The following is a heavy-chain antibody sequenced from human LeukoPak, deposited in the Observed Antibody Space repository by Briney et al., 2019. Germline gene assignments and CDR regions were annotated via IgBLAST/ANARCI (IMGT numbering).Heavy chain of an antibody. CDR3: ARGVGGIDYFAY. D-gene: IGHD4-23*01. J-gene: IGHJ4*02. V-gene: IGHV1-18*01. CDR1: GYTFSTYG. Sequence: ASVKVSCKASGYTFSTYGISWVRQAPGQGLEWMGWISAYNGNTNYAQKFQGRVTMTTDTSTSTAYMELRSLRSDDTAVYYRARGVGGIDYFAYWGQGTLVTVSS. CDR2: ISAYNGNT.